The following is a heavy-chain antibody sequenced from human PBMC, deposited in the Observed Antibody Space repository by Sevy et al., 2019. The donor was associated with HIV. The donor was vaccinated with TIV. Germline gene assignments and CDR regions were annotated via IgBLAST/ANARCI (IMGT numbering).Heavy chain of an antibody. CDR1: GFTFSNYW. Sequence: GGSLRLSCAASGFTFSNYWMSWVRQAPGKGLEWVANIKQDGSEKYYVDSVKGRFSISRDNAKNSLSLQMNSLRAEDTAVYYSARADLLGDYCNWGQGTLVTVSS. CDR2: IKQDGSEK. D-gene: IGHD4-17*01. V-gene: IGHV3-7*03. CDR3: ARADLLGDYCN. J-gene: IGHJ4*02.